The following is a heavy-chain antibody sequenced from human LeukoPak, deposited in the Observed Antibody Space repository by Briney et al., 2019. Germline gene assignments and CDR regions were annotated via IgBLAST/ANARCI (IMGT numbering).Heavy chain of an antibody. CDR2: INPNSGGT. CDR3: ARIAVTSSRAYFDY. V-gene: IGHV1-2*02. J-gene: IGHJ4*02. D-gene: IGHD6-19*01. Sequence: GASVKVSCKASGYTFTGYYIHWVRQAPGQGLEWVGWINPNSGGTNYAQKFQGRVTMTRDTSISTAYMELSRLRSDDTAVYYCARIAVTSSRAYFDYWGQGTLVTVSS. CDR1: GYTFTGYY.